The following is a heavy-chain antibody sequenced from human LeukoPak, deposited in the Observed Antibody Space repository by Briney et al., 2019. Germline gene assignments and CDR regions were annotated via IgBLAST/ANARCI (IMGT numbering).Heavy chain of an antibody. J-gene: IGHJ3*02. D-gene: IGHD2-2*01. V-gene: IGHV3-7*01. CDR1: GFTFSSYW. CDR3: AKDLQFWCSSTSCKSDAFDI. CDR2: IKQDGSEK. Sequence: PGGSLRLSCAASGFTFSSYWMSWVRQAPGKGLEWVANIKQDGSEKYYVDSVKGRFTISRDNSKNTLYLQMNSLRAEDTAVYYCAKDLQFWCSSTSCKSDAFDIWGQGTMVTVSS.